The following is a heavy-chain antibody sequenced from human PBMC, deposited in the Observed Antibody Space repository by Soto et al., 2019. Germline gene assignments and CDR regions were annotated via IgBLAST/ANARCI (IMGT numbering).Heavy chain of an antibody. Sequence: LRLSCAASGFTFSNFAMHWVRQAPGKGLEWVAVISFDGRNKDYADSVKGRFTISRDNSKNTLFLQMNSLRPEDTAVYYCARERAIAATGTFYYWGQGTLVTVSS. V-gene: IGHV3-30*04. CDR2: ISFDGRNK. CDR3: ARERAIAATGTFYY. CDR1: GFTFSNFA. D-gene: IGHD6-13*01. J-gene: IGHJ4*02.